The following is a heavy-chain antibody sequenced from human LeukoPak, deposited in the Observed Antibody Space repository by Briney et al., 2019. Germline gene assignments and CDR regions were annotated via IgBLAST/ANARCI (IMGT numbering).Heavy chain of an antibody. D-gene: IGHD3-3*01. CDR3: ARGPRMSTIFGVVNPKAFDP. CDR2: INHSGST. Sequence: SETLSLTCTVSGGSISSGGYYWSWIRQPPGKGLEWIGEINHSGSTNYNPSLKSRVTISVDTSKNQFSLKLSSVTAADTAVYYCARGPRMSTIFGVVNPKAFDPWGQGTLVTVSS. J-gene: IGHJ5*02. CDR1: GGSISSGGYY. V-gene: IGHV4-39*07.